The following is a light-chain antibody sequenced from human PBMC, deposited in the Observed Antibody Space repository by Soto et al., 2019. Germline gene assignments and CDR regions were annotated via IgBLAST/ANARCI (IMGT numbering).Light chain of an antibody. CDR2: GAS. CDR3: QHYGGSIT. V-gene: IGKV3-20*01. Sequence: EIVLTQSPGTLSLSLGDTVTLSCRASQSVSSSYLAWYQHKPGQAPRLLIYGASRRATGIPDRFSGSGSGTVFTLTISSLDPEDFAVYYCQHYGGSITFGQGTRLEI. CDR1: QSVSSSY. J-gene: IGKJ5*01.